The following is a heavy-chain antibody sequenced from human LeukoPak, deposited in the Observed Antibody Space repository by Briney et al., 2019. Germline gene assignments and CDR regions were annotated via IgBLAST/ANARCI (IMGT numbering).Heavy chain of an antibody. D-gene: IGHD3-22*01. CDR3: ARHRGTLYFDSSGYYGYYFVY. V-gene: IGHV4-61*08. J-gene: IGHJ4*02. Sequence: PSETLSLTGTFSGGPIGIDDYYWTGIRQPPGKGLEGIGYIYYSGSPTYNPSLKSQVPISVDTSKNQYSLKQSSVTAADTAVYYCARHRGTLYFDSSGYYGYYFVYWGQGTLVTVSS. CDR2: IYYSGSP. CDR1: GGPIGIDDYY.